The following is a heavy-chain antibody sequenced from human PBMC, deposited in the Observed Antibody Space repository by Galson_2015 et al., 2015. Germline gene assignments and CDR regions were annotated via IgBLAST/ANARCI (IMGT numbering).Heavy chain of an antibody. CDR2: ISYNGINI. CDR3: AAKVDASFITDY. V-gene: IGHV3-30*03. CDR1: GFTFSSYG. D-gene: IGHD3-22*01. Sequence: SLRLSCAASGFTFSSYGTHWVRQAPGKGLEWLAVISYNGINIYYADSVKGRFTISRDNSKNTLYLQMNSLTAEDTAVYYCAAKVDASFITDYWGQGTLVTVSS. J-gene: IGHJ4*02.